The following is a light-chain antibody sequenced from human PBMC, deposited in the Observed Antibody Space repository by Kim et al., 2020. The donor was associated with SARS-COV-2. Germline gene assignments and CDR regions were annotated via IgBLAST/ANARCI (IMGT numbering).Light chain of an antibody. CDR1: SSDVGFYNY. J-gene: IGLJ2*01. CDR3: SSYTSSSTLL. Sequence: GQSLTSSCTGTSSDVGFYNYVSWYQQHPGKAPKLMIYDVSNRPSGVSNRFSGSKSGNTASLTISGLQAEDEADYYCSSYTSSSTLLFGGGTQLTVL. V-gene: IGLV2-14*03. CDR2: DVS.